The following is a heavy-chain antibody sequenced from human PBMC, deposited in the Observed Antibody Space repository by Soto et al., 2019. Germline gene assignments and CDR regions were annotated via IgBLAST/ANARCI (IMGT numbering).Heavy chain of an antibody. J-gene: IGHJ6*03. CDR1: GFIFTNYA. D-gene: IGHD3-10*01. CDR3: AKNYFMGV. CDR2: ISRTGDA. Sequence: EVQLLESGGGLVQPGGSLRLSCAASGFIFTNYAMSWVRQAPGKGLEWVSSISRTGDAHYADSVRGRFTISRDDSKNTLYLQLNSLRAEDTAVYNCAKNYFMGVWGKGTTVTVSS. V-gene: IGHV3-23*01.